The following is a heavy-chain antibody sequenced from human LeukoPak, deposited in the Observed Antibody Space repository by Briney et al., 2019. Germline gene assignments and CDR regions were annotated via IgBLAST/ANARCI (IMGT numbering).Heavy chain of an antibody. CDR2: IIPILGIA. Sequence: PVKVSCKASGGTFSSYTISWVRQAPGQGLEWMGRIIPILGIANYAQKFQGRVTITADKSTSTAYMELSSLRSEDTAVYYCASTARWVGAEGGAFDIWGQGTMVTVSS. D-gene: IGHD1-26*01. CDR1: GGTFSSYT. CDR3: ASTARWVGAEGGAFDI. J-gene: IGHJ3*02. V-gene: IGHV1-69*02.